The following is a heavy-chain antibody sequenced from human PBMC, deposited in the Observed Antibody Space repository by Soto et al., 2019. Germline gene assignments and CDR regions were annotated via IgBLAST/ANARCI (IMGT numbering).Heavy chain of an antibody. Sequence: QVQLVESGGGVVRLGSPLRPPCEGSGLTFSSYGLHGFRQPPARGLGGGPVIWINGSDKKYADSVKGRFTISRDNSEKTLYLQMNSLRAEDTAVYYCAKDYGDWTGLYYYGMDVWGQGTTVTVSS. CDR1: GLTFSSYG. D-gene: IGHD4-17*01. CDR2: IWINGSDK. CDR3: AKDYGDWTGLYYYGMDV. J-gene: IGHJ6*02. V-gene: IGHV3-33*06.